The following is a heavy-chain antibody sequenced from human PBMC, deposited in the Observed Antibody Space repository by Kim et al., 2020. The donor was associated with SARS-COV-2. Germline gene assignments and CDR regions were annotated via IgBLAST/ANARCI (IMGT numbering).Heavy chain of an antibody. CDR1: GFTFSSYG. CDR3: AKSYYDSSGYYYFSYYYYYGMDV. D-gene: IGHD3-22*01. V-gene: IGHV3-30*18. J-gene: IGHJ6*02. CDR2: ISYDGSNK. Sequence: GGSRRLSCAASGFTFSSYGMHWVRQAPGKGLEWVAVISYDGSNKYYADSVKGRFTISRDNSKNTLYLQMNSLRAEDTAVYYCAKSYYDSSGYYYFSYYYYYGMDVWGQGTTVTVSS.